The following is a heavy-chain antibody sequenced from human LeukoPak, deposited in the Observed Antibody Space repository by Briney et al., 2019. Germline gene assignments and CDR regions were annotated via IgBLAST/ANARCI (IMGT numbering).Heavy chain of an antibody. CDR3: ARGRPHGNDY. J-gene: IGHJ4*02. V-gene: IGHV3-23*01. D-gene: IGHD4-23*01. CDR1: GFTFSSYA. Sequence: GGSLRLSCAASGFTFSSYAMSWVRQAPGKGLEWVSIISGSGGGTIYADSVKGRFSISRDNAKNTLYLQMNSLRVEDTAVYYCARGRPHGNDYWGQGTLVTVSS. CDR2: ISGSGGGT.